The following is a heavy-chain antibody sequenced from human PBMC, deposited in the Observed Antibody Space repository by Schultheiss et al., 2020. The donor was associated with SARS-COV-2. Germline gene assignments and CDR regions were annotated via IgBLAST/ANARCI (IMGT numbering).Heavy chain of an antibody. J-gene: IGHJ6*02. D-gene: IGHD4-17*01. Sequence: SGPTLVKPTQTLTLTCTFSGFSLSTSGMCVSWIRQPPGKALEWLALIYWDDDKRYSPSLKSRLTITKDTSKNQVVLTMTNMDPVDTATYYCGRNYGDPEGYYYGMDVWGQGTTVTVSS. CDR3: GRNYGDPEGYYYGMDV. V-gene: IGHV2-5*08. CDR1: GFSLSTSGMC. CDR2: IYWDDDK.